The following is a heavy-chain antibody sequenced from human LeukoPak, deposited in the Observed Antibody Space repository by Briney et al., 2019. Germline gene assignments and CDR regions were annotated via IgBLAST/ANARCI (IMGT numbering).Heavy chain of an antibody. J-gene: IGHJ4*02. CDR3: ARDRDVSGSWESNFDF. CDR1: GLTVSSNY. Sequence: PGESLRLSCAVSGLTVSSNYMSWVRQAPGKGLEWVSVIDGGGNTYYADSVKGRFTISRDNSKNTLYLQMNSLRDEDTAVYYCARDRDVSGSWESNFDFWGQGTLVTVSS. CDR2: IDGGGNT. V-gene: IGHV3-53*01. D-gene: IGHD3-10*01.